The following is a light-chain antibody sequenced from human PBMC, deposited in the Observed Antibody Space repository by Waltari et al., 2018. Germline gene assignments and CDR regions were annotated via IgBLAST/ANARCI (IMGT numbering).Light chain of an antibody. CDR1: QSVSSSY. Sequence: EIVLTQSPGTLSLSQGERATLSCRASQSVSSSYLAWYQQKPGQAPRLLIYGASSMATGIPDRFSGSGSGTDFTLTISRLEPEDFAVYYCQQYGSSPLTFGQGTKVEIK. CDR2: GAS. J-gene: IGKJ1*01. CDR3: QQYGSSPLT. V-gene: IGKV3-20*01.